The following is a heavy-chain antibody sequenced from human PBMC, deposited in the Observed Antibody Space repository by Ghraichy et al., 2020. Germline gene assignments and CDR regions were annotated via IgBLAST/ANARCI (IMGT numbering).Heavy chain of an antibody. D-gene: IGHD1-26*01. CDR1: GFAFLNYA. CDR3: AKYVQMGATRAFDV. J-gene: IGHJ3*01. CDR2: ISDAGTII. Sequence: LSLTCAASGFAFLNYAMSWVRQAPGKGLEWVSVISDAGTIIYYADSVKGRFTISRDNSKNTLYLQMDSLSDEDTALYYCAKYVQMGATRAFDVWGPGTMVTVSS. V-gene: IGHV3-23*01.